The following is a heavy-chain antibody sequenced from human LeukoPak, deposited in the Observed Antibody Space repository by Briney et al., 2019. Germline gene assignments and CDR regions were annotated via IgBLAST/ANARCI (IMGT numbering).Heavy chain of an antibody. J-gene: IGHJ5*02. CDR1: GGSISSSSYY. CDR3: ARDVNWFDP. V-gene: IGHV4-39*07. Sequence: PSETLFLTCTVSGGSISSSSYYWGWIRQPPGKGLEWIGSIYYSGSTYYNPSLKSRVTISVDTSKNQCSLKLSSVTAADTAVYYCARDVNWFDPWGQGTLVTVSS. CDR2: IYYSGST.